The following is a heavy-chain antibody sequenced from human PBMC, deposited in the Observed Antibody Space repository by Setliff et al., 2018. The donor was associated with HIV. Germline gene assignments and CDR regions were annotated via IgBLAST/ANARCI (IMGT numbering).Heavy chain of an antibody. CDR1: GYTFTSYY. CDR2: INPSGGST. CDR3: ARGAYDSTDTYYYYGMDV. J-gene: IGHJ6*02. V-gene: IGHV1-46*01. D-gene: IGHD3-22*01. Sequence: ASVKVSCKASGYTFTSYYMHWVRQAPGQGLEWMGIINPSGGSTSYAQKFQGRVTMTRDTSTGTAYMELRSLRSDDTAVYYCARGAYDSTDTYYYYGMDVWGQGTSVTVSS.